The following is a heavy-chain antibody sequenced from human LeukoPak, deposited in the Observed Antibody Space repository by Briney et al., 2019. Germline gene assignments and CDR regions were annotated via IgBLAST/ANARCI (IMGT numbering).Heavy chain of an antibody. J-gene: IGHJ6*02. D-gene: IGHD3-16*02. Sequence: SETLSLTCTVSGDSISSYYWSWIRQPPGKGLEWIGYIYYSGSTNYNPSLKSRVTISVDTSKNQFSLKLSSVTAADTAVYYCARDRSTPYYYYGMDVWGQGTTVTVSS. CDR3: ARDRSTPYYYYGMDV. V-gene: IGHV4-59*01. CDR2: IYYSGST. CDR1: GDSISSYY.